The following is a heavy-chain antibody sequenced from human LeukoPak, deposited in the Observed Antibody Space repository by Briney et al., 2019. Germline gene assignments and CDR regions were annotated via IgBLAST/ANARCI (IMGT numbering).Heavy chain of an antibody. CDR1: GYNFVNYG. D-gene: IGHD2-15*01. Sequence: ASVKVSCKTSGYNFVNYGVSRVRQAPGQGLEWMGWISAVNGDANSAHKFRGRLSMTMHTSTSTAYMELRSLRSDDTALYFCARDYKSSCSGATCLYFDYWGQGTLVTVSS. V-gene: IGHV1-18*01. CDR2: ISAVNGDA. CDR3: ARDYKSSCSGATCLYFDY. J-gene: IGHJ4*02.